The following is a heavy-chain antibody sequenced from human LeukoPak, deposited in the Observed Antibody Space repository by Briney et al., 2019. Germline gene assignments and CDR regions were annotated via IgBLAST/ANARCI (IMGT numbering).Heavy chain of an antibody. CDR2: VSPDGSTT. Sequence: PGGSLRLSCAASGFTFSSHWMHWVRQAPGKGLVWVSRVSPDGSTTKNADSVKGRFIISRDNARSTVFLQLNSLRAEDTAVYYCAREINKWFDPWGQGTLVTVSS. V-gene: IGHV3-74*03. CDR3: AREINKWFDP. CDR1: GFTFSSHW. J-gene: IGHJ5*02.